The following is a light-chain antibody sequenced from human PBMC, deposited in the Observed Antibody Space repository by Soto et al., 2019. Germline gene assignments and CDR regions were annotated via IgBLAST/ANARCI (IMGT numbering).Light chain of an antibody. CDR3: AAWDDSLNGVV. J-gene: IGLJ2*01. Sequence: QPVLTQPPSASEAPRQRVTISCSGSSSNIGNNAVNWYQQLPGKAPKLLIYYDDLLPSGVSDRFSGSKSGTSASLAISGLQSEDEADYYCAAWDDSLNGVVFGGGTKLTVL. CDR1: SSNIGNNA. CDR2: YDD. V-gene: IGLV1-36*01.